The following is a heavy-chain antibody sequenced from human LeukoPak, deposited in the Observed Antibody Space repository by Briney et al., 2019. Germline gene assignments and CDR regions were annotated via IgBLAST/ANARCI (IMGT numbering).Heavy chain of an antibody. V-gene: IGHV1-46*01. CDR2: IDPSGGST. J-gene: IGHJ4*02. CDR3: ARVVYSGTSRGALDY. Sequence: ASVKVSCKASGYSFTRYYLHWVRQGPGQGLEWMVIIDPSGGSTSYAQKFQGRVTMTRDTATSTVYMELSSLRSEDTAAYYCARVVYSGTSRGALDYWGQGTLVTVSS. D-gene: IGHD1-26*01. CDR1: GYSFTRYY.